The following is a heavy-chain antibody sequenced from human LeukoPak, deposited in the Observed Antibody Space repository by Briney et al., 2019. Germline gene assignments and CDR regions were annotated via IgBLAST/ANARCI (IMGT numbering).Heavy chain of an antibody. J-gene: IGHJ4*02. D-gene: IGHD2-2*01. Sequence: SSDKVSCKASVCTFSQYFISWVGQAAGQGRTWVGGVFPLFGTANFAQMFQGRVTLTTNDSPSTVYLELSSLSCEDTGVDYLAGRHMQYCSSTSCSGGAPFDYWGQGTLVTVSS. CDR1: VCTFSQYF. CDR3: AGRHMQYCSSTSCSGGAPFDY. V-gene: IGHV1-69*05. CDR2: VFPLFGTA.